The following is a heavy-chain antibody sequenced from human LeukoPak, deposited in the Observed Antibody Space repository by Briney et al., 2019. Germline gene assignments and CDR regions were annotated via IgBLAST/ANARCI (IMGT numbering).Heavy chain of an antibody. CDR3: ARAGDAFDI. Sequence: PGGSLRLSCAASGFTFSSYWMHWVRQAPGKGLEWVAVIWYDGSDKYYADSVRGRLTISRDNSEKTLFLQMNSLRAEDTAVYYCARAGDAFDIWGQGTMVTVSS. CDR2: IWYDGSDK. J-gene: IGHJ3*02. D-gene: IGHD3-10*01. CDR1: GFTFSSYW. V-gene: IGHV3-33*08.